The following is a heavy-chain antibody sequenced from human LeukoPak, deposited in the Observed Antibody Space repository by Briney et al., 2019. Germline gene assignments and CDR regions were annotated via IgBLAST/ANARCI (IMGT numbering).Heavy chain of an antibody. Sequence: SETLSLTCTVSGGSISSYYWSWIRQPPGKGLEWIGYIYYSGSTNYNPSLKSRVTISVDTSKNQFSLKLTSVTAADTAVYYCARHSSAARGWFDPWGQGTLVTVSS. CDR3: ARHSSAARGWFDP. J-gene: IGHJ5*02. CDR1: GGSISSYY. V-gene: IGHV4-59*08. D-gene: IGHD6-6*01. CDR2: IYYSGST.